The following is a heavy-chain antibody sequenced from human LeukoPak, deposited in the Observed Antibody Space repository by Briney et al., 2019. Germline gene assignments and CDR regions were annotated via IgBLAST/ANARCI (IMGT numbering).Heavy chain of an antibody. J-gene: IGHJ4*02. CDR2: INHSGST. CDR3: ARAGRYKGYSNYGYFDY. CDR1: GGSFSGYY. D-gene: IGHD4-4*01. Sequence: PSETLSLTCAVYGGSFSGYYWSWIRQPPGKGLEWIGEINHSGSTNYNPSLKSRVTISVDTSKNQFSLKLSSVTAADTAAYYCARAGRYKGYSNYGYFDYWGQGTLVTVSS. V-gene: IGHV4-34*01.